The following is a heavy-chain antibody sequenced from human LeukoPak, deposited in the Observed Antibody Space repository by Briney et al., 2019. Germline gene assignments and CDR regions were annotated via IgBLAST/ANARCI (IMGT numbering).Heavy chain of an antibody. CDR3: AKDLRPRDYYYYYMDV. CDR2: ISWDGGST. V-gene: IGHV3-43*01. CDR1: GFTFDDYA. J-gene: IGHJ6*03. D-gene: IGHD3-16*01. Sequence: PGGSLRLSCAASGFTFDDYAMHWVRQAPGKGLEWVSLISWDGGSTYYADSVKGRFTISRDNSKNSLYLQMNSLRTEDTALYYCAKDLRPRDYYYYYMDVWGKGTTVTVSS.